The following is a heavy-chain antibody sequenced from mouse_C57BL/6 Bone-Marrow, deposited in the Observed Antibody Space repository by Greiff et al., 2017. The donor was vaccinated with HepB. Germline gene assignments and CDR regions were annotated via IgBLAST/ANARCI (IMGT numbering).Heavy chain of an antibody. D-gene: IGHD1-1*01. CDR1: GYTFTSYW. CDR3: ARPITTVVAPYAMDY. Sequence: QVQLQQPGAELVMPGASVKLSCKASGYTFTSYWMHWVKQRPGQGLEWIGEIDPSDSYTNYNQNFKGKSTLTVDKSSSTAYMQLSSLTSEDSAVYYCARPITTVVAPYAMDYWGQGTSVTVSS. V-gene: IGHV1-69*01. CDR2: IDPSDSYT. J-gene: IGHJ4*01.